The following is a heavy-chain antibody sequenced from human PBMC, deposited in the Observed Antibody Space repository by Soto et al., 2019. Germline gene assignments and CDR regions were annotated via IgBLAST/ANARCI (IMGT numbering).Heavy chain of an antibody. J-gene: IGHJ3*02. CDR3: ARVGGAVFDAFDI. Sequence: SSETLSLTCAVSGGSISSGGYSWSWIRQPPGKGLEWIGYIYHSGSTYYNPSLKSRITINPDASKNQFSLQLNSVTPEDTAVYYCARVGGAVFDAFDIWGQGTMVTVSS. CDR1: GGSISSGGYS. D-gene: IGHD2-21*01. V-gene: IGHV4-30-2*05. CDR2: IYHSGST.